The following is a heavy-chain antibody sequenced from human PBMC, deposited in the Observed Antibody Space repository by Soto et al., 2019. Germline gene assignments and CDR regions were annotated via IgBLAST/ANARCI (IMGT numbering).Heavy chain of an antibody. CDR2: ISGSGGST. CDR3: ANAFDWLFSKYYFDY. V-gene: IGHV3-23*01. J-gene: IGHJ4*02. Sequence: PGGSLRLSCAASGFTFSSYAMSWVRQAPGKGLEWVSAISGSGGSTYYADSVKGRFTISRDNSKNTLYLQMNSLRAEDTAVYYCANAFDWLFSKYYFDYWGQGTLVTVSS. CDR1: GFTFSSYA. D-gene: IGHD3-9*01.